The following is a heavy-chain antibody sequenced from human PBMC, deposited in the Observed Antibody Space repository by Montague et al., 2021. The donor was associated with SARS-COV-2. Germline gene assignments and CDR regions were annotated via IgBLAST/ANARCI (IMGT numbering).Heavy chain of an antibody. J-gene: IGHJ4*02. CDR2: INHSGST. D-gene: IGHD6-19*01. V-gene: IGHV4-34*01. CDR1: GGSFSGYY. CDR3: ARGKYSSGWYGPKYYFDY. Sequence: SETLSLTCAVYGGSFSGYYWSWIRQPPGKGLEWIGEINHSGSTNYNPSLKSRVTISVDTSKNQFSLKLSSVTAADTAAYYCARGKYSSGWYGPKYYFDYWGQGTLVTVSS.